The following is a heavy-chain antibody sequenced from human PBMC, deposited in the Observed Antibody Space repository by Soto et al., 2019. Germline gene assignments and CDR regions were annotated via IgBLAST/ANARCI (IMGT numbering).Heavy chain of an antibody. J-gene: IGHJ5*02. Sequence: EVQLLESGGGLVQPGGSLRLSCAASGFTFSSYAMSWVRQAPGTGLEWVSAISGSGGSTYYADSVKGRFTISRDNSKNTLYLQMNSVRAEDTAVYYCTKAIVVSRVEFDPWGQGTLVTVSA. CDR3: TKAIVVSRVEFDP. V-gene: IGHV3-23*01. CDR1: GFTFSSYA. D-gene: IGHD3-22*01. CDR2: ISGSGGST.